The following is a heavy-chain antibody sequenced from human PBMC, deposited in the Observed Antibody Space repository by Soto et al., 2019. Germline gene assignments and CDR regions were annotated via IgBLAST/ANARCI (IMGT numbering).Heavy chain of an antibody. V-gene: IGHV3-48*01. CDR3: VRGNYEKSIDY. Sequence: GGSLRLSCAASGFTFRSYSMNWVRQAPGKGLDWISYISASTTSIYYADSVQGRFTISRDNAKNSLFLQMNSLRAEDSGSYFCVRGNYEKSIDYWGQGTRVTVSS. D-gene: IGHD3-16*01. CDR1: GFTFRSYS. CDR2: ISASTTSI. J-gene: IGHJ4*02.